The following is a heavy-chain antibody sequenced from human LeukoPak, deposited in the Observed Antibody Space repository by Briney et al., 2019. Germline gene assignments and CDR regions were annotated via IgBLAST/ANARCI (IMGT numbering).Heavy chain of an antibody. CDR2: INYSGST. D-gene: IGHD2-2*01. CDR3: ARASGFQLLYYFDY. Sequence: PSETLSLTCAVYGGSFSGYYWSWIRQPPGKGLEWIGEINYSGSTNYNPSLKSRVTISVDTSKNQFSLKLSSVTAADTAVYYCARASGFQLLYYFDYWGQGTLVTVSS. CDR1: GGSFSGYY. V-gene: IGHV4-34*01. J-gene: IGHJ4*02.